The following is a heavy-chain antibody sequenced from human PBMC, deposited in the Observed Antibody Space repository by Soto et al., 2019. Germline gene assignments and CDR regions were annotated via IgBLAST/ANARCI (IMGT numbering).Heavy chain of an antibody. J-gene: IGHJ6*02. CDR1: GGSISSSSYY. Sequence: QLQLQESGPGLVKPSETLSLTCTVSGGSISSSSYYWGWIRQPPGKGLEWIGSIYYSGSTYYNPSLKSRVTISVDTSKNQFSLKLSSVTPADTAVYYRASQSSVYYYYGMDVWGQGTTVTVSS. CDR3: ASQSSVYYYYGMDV. D-gene: IGHD6-25*01. V-gene: IGHV4-39*01. CDR2: IYYSGST.